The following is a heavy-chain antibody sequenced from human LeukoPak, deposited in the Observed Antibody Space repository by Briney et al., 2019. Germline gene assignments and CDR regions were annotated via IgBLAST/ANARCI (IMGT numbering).Heavy chain of an antibody. J-gene: IGHJ4*02. CDR3: ARGKSGYTYGIDY. D-gene: IGHD5-18*01. CDR1: GFTVSTNY. CDR2: IYSGGTT. Sequence: GVSLRLSCAASGFTVSTNYMTWVRQAPGKGLEWVSVIYSGGTTYSTDSVKGRFTISRDNSKNTLYLQMNSLRAEDTAVYYCARGKSGYTYGIDYWGQGTLVTVSS. V-gene: IGHV3-66*01.